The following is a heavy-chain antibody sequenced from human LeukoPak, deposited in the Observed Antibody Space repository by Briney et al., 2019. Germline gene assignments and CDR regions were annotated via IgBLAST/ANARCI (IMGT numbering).Heavy chain of an antibody. CDR1: GGSISSYF. V-gene: IGHV4-59*01. CDR2: IYYSGST. CDR3: ARGGTVTTGDY. D-gene: IGHD4-17*01. Sequence: PSETLSLTCSVSGGSISSYFWTWIRQPPGKGLEWIGYIYYSGSTNYNPSLKSRVTISVDTSKNQFSLKLSSVTAADTAVYYCARGGTVTTGDYWGQGTLVTVSS. J-gene: IGHJ4*02.